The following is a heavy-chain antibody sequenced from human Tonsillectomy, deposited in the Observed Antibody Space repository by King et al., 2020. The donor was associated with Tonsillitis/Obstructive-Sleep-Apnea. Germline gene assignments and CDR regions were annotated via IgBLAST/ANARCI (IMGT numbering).Heavy chain of an antibody. CDR1: GFTFSSYE. Sequence: VQLVESGGGLVQPGGSLRLSCAASGFTFSSYEMNWVRKAPGKGLEWVSYISSSGSTIYYADSVKGRFTISRDNAKNSLYLQMNSLRAEDTAVYYCARESGGYCSSTSCYSVYWGQGTLVTVSS. CDR3: ARESGGYCSSTSCYSVY. D-gene: IGHD2-2*01. J-gene: IGHJ4*02. CDR2: ISSSGSTI. V-gene: IGHV3-48*03.